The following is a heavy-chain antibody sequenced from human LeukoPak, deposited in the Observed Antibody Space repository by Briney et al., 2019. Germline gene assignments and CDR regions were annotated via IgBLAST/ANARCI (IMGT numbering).Heavy chain of an antibody. Sequence: ASVKVSCKASGYTFTSYYMHWVRQAPGQGLEWMGIINPSGGSTSYAQKFQGRVTMTRDTSTSTVYMELSSLRSEGTAVYYCARADRLAKYSSSWYALGYWGQGTLVTVSS. CDR2: INPSGGST. D-gene: IGHD6-13*01. V-gene: IGHV1-46*01. CDR1: GYTFTSYY. J-gene: IGHJ4*02. CDR3: ARADRLAKYSSSWYALGY.